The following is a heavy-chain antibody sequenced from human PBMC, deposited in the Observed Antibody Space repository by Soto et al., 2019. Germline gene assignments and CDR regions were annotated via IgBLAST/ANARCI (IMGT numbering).Heavy chain of an antibody. D-gene: IGHD2-8*01. CDR1: GFTFSSYW. CDR3: ARVVEVLMVYVPYFDY. J-gene: IGHJ4*02. V-gene: IGHV3-7*01. Sequence: EVQLVESGGGLVQPGGSLRLSCAASGFTFSSYWMSWVRQAPGKGLEWVANIKQDGSEKYYVDSVKGRFTISRDNAKNSLYLQMNSLRAEDTAVYYCARVVEVLMVYVPYFDYWGQGTLVTVSS. CDR2: IKQDGSEK.